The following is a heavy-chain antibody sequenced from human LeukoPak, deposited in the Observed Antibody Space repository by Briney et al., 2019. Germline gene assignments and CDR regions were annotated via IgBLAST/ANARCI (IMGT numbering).Heavy chain of an antibody. Sequence: GGSLRLSCAASGFTFSSYDMHWVRQATGKGREWVSAIGTAGDSYYPGSVKGRFTISRENAKNSLYLQMNSLRAGDTAVYYCARGTVGAGGSFDYWGQGTLVTVSS. CDR3: ARGTVGAGGSFDY. CDR1: GFTFSSYD. D-gene: IGHD1-26*01. V-gene: IGHV3-13*01. J-gene: IGHJ4*02. CDR2: IGTAGDS.